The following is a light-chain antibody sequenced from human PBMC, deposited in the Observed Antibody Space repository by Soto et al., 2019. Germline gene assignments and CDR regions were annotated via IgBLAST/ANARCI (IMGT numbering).Light chain of an antibody. CDR1: SSNIGGNY. CDR2: RNN. V-gene: IGLV1-47*01. Sequence: QSVLTQPPSASGTPGQRVTISCSGSSSNIGGNYVYWYHQLPGTAPKLLIYRNNQRPSGVPARFSGSNSGTSASPAISGLRSEEEADYYCAAWDDSRSGVFGTGTKVTVL. J-gene: IGLJ1*01. CDR3: AAWDDSRSGV.